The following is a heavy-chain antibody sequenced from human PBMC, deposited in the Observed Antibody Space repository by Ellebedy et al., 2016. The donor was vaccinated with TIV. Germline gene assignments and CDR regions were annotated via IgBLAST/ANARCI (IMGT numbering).Heavy chain of an antibody. CDR3: ARLSAVFDISTYNWFNP. D-gene: IGHD5-12*01. V-gene: IGHV4-59*01. CDR2: IYYSGST. CDR1: GGSITSYY. Sequence: SETLSLTCTVSGGSITSYYWSWIRQPPGKGLEWLGYIYYSGSTKYNPSLKSRVTISADTSKNQFSLKLSSVTAADTAVYYCARLSAVFDISTYNWFNPWGQGTLVTVSS. J-gene: IGHJ5*02.